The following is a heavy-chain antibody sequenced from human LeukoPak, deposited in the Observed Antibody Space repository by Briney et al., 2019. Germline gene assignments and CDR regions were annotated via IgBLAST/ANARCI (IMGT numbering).Heavy chain of an antibody. D-gene: IGHD4-17*01. CDR1: GFTFSSYA. J-gene: IGHJ3*02. CDR3: ARDDYGEAFDI. Sequence: GGSLRLFCAASGFTFSSYAMNWVRQAPGKGLEWVSSISSSSYIYYADSVKGRFTISRDNAKNSLYLQMNSLRAEDTAVYYCARDDYGEAFDIWGQGTMVTVSS. V-gene: IGHV3-21*01. CDR2: ISSSSYI.